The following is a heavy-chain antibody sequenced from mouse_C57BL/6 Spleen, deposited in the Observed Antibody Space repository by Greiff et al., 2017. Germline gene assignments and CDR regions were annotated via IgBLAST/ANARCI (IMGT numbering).Heavy chain of an antibody. CDR3: ARRGIYYYGSTWYFDV. CDR2: IDPSDSYT. Sequence: VQLQQPGAELVRPGTSVKLSCKASGYTFTSYWMHWVKQRPGQGLEWIGVIDPSDSYTNYNQKFKGKATLTVDTSSSTAYMQLSSLTSEDSAVYYCARRGIYYYGSTWYFDVWGTGTTVTVSS. V-gene: IGHV1-59*01. J-gene: IGHJ1*03. D-gene: IGHD1-1*01. CDR1: GYTFTSYW.